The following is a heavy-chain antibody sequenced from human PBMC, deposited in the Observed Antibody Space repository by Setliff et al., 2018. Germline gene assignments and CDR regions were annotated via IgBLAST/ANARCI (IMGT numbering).Heavy chain of an antibody. J-gene: IGHJ4*02. CDR3: ASANTTGYYYFDY. Sequence: GGSLRLSCAASGFSFSSYGMNWVRQAPEKGLEWVSYISSSSSTIYYADSVKGRFTISRDNAKNSLYLQMNGLRAEDTAVYYCASANTTGYYYFDYWGQGTLVTVSS. V-gene: IGHV3-48*04. D-gene: IGHD1-26*01. CDR1: GFSFSSYG. CDR2: ISSSSSTI.